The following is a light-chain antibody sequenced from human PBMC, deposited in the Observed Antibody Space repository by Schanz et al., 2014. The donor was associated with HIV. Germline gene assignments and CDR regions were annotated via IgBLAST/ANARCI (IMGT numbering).Light chain of an antibody. J-gene: IGLJ3*02. V-gene: IGLV1-44*01. CDR3: ATWDDSLDGWV. CDR1: TSDFKTNA. CDR2: NTY. Sequence: QSVLTQPPSVSGTPGQRVTISCSGSTSDFKTNAVLWYQQLPGAAPKLLIYNTYHRPSGVPDRFSGSKSATSASLAISGLQSEDEADYFCATWDDSLDGWVFGGGTKLTVL.